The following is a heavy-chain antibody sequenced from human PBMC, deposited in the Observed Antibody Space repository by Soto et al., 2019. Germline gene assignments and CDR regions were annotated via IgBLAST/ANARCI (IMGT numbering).Heavy chain of an antibody. J-gene: IGHJ4*01. CDR1: GFTLRTYT. Sequence: GGSLRLSCAASGFTLRTYTMNWVRQAPGKGLEWVSSISISSSDRYYADSVRGRLTISRDNAKNALYLQMNSLRVDDTAVYFCVRGMNPLFGGQGTLVTVSS. V-gene: IGHV3-21*06. CDR2: ISISSSDR. CDR3: VRGMNPLF.